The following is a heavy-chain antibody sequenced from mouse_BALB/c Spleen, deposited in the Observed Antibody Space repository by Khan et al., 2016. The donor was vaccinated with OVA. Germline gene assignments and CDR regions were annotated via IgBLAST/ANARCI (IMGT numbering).Heavy chain of an antibody. J-gene: IGHJ3*01. V-gene: IGHV5-6*01. CDR2: INTGGAYT. Sequence: EVELVESGGDFVRPGGSLKLSCAASGFTFSTYGMSWVLQTPDKRLEWVATINTGGAYTYYPDSVKGRFTISRDNAKNTLYLQLSILKSEDTAIYYCARLAYYYNSEGFAYWGQGTLVTVSA. CDR3: ARLAYYYNSEGFAY. D-gene: IGHD1-1*01. CDR1: GFTFSTYG.